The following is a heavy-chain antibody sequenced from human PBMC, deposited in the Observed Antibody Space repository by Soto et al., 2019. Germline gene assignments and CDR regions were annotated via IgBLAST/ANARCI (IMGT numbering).Heavy chain of an antibody. Sequence: QVQLVESGGGVVQPGRSLRLSCVSSGFTFSTYGMHWVRQAPGKGLEWVAVISYDGSNKYYADSVKGRFTISRDNSKNTRYLQMNSLRAEDTAVYYCTKDREQQLIRGWFEPWGQGTLVAVSS. V-gene: IGHV3-30*18. CDR1: GFTFSTYG. J-gene: IGHJ5*02. D-gene: IGHD6-13*01. CDR2: ISYDGSNK. CDR3: TKDREQQLIRGWFEP.